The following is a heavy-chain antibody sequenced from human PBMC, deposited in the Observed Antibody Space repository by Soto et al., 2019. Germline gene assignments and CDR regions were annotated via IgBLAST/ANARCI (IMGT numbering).Heavy chain of an antibody. CDR2: MNPNSGNT. V-gene: IGHV1-8*01. CDR1: GYTFTTYD. Sequence: QVQLVQSGAEVKKPGASVKVSCKASGYTFTTYDINWVRQATGQGLEWMGWMNPNSGNTGYAQKFQGRVTMXXXTXXSTAYMELSSLRSEDTAVYYCARGYYYGSGSSPDYWGQGTLVTVSS. J-gene: IGHJ4*02. D-gene: IGHD3-10*01. CDR3: ARGYYYGSGSSPDY.